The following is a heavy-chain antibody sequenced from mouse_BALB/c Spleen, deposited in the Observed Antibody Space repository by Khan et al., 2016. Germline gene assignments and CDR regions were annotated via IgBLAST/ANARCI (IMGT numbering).Heavy chain of an antibody. D-gene: IGHD1-1*01. CDR2: ISYSGST. CDR1: GYSITSDYA. CDR3: ARSGSYGSSYNWYFDV. Sequence: VQLQESGPGLVKPSQSLSLTCTVTGYSITSDYAWNWIRQFPGNKLEWMGYISYSGSTSYNPSLKSRISITRDTSKNQFFLQLNSVTTEDTATYYCARSGSYGSSYNWYFDVWGAGTTVTVSS. J-gene: IGHJ1*01. V-gene: IGHV3-2*02.